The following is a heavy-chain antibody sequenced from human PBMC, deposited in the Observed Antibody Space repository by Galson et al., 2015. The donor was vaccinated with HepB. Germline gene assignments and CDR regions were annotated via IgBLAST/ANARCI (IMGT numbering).Heavy chain of an antibody. V-gene: IGHV1-46*01. CDR1: GSTFTSYY. J-gene: IGHJ3*02. D-gene: IGHD3-10*01. CDR2: INPSGGST. Sequence: SVKVSCKASGSTFTSYYMHWVRQAPGQGLEWMGIINPSGGSTSYAQKFQGRVTMTRDTSTSTVYMELSSLRSEDTAVYYCAREPTEWFGELSGAFDIWGQGTMVTVSS. CDR3: AREPTEWFGELSGAFDI.